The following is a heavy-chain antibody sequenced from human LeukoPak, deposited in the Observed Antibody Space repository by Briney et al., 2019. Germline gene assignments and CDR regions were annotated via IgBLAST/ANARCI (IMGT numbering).Heavy chain of an antibody. CDR1: GDSISNNNYY. Sequence: SETLSLTCSVSGDSISNNNYYWGWIRQPPGKGLEWIGSIYYSGSTYYSPSLKSRVTISVDRSKNQFSLKLSSVTAADTAVYYCARAIYYDSSGYYFDYWGQGTLVTVSS. V-gene: IGHV4-39*07. CDR3: ARAIYYDSSGYYFDY. J-gene: IGHJ4*02. CDR2: IYYSGST. D-gene: IGHD3-22*01.